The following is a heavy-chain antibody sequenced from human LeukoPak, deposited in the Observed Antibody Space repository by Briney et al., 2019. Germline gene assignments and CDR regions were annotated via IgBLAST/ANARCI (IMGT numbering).Heavy chain of an antibody. V-gene: IGHV1-69*01. CDR1: GGTFSSFA. Sequence: SVKVSCKASGGTFSSFAISWVRQAPGQGLEWMGGIIPIFGTANYAQKFQGRVTITADESTSTAYMELSSLRSEDTAVYYCAREPYDSSGYCDYWGQGTLVTVSS. CDR3: AREPYDSSGYCDY. CDR2: IIPIFGTA. D-gene: IGHD3-22*01. J-gene: IGHJ4*02.